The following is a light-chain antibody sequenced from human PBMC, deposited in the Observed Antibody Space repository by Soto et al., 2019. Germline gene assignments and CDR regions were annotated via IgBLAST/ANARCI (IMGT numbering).Light chain of an antibody. CDR2: YTS. CDR3: HQRRSWPRT. J-gene: IGKJ1*01. V-gene: IGKV3-11*01. CDR1: QYAGSR. Sequence: EIVLTQSPATLSSSPGETPTLSCRASQYAGSRFAWYQHKPGQAPRLLIYYTSHRATVIPARFSGSGPGTDFTLTINSLAPEDCAIYYCHQRRSWPRTSGQGTKVDIK.